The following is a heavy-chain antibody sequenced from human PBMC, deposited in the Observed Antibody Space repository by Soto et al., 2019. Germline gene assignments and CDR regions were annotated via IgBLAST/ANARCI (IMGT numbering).Heavy chain of an antibody. D-gene: IGHD3-3*01. CDR1: GYTFTSYG. CDR2: ISAYNGNT. J-gene: IGHJ6*02. V-gene: IGHV1-18*01. CDR3: ARDYRGGWGRSGGVGYGMDV. Sequence: QVQLVQSGAEVKKPGASVKVSCKASGYTFTSYGISWVRQAPGQGLEWMGWISAYNGNTNYAQKPKGRVTMPQDNSTGTANMVLGSLGSDATAVYYGARDYRGGWGRSGGVGYGMDVWGQGTTVTVSS.